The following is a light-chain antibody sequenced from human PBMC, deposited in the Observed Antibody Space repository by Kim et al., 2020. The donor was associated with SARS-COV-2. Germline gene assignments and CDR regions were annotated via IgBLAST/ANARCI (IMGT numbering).Light chain of an antibody. J-gene: IGKJ4*01. CDR3: EKRRSWPLT. CDR1: QSVGTF. V-gene: IGKV3-11*01. Sequence: DIILTQSPATLSLSPGERATLSCRVSQSVGTFLAWYQQKSGQAPRLLIYDASNRATGIPARFSGSGSGTDFTLTISSLEPEDFAVYYCEKRRSWPLTFGGGTKVDIK. CDR2: DAS.